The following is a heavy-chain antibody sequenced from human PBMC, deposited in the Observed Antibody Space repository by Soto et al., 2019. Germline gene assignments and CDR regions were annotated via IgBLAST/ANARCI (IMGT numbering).Heavy chain of an antibody. J-gene: IGHJ6*02. Sequence: GGSLRLSCAASGFTFSSYVMSWVRQAPGKGLEWVSAISGSGGSTYYADSVKGRFTISRDNSKNTLYLQMNSLRAEDTAVYYCAKGITIFGVVITVYYYYGMDVWGQGTTVTVSS. CDR3: AKGITIFGVVITVYYYYGMDV. CDR2: ISGSGGST. V-gene: IGHV3-23*01. CDR1: GFTFSSYV. D-gene: IGHD3-3*01.